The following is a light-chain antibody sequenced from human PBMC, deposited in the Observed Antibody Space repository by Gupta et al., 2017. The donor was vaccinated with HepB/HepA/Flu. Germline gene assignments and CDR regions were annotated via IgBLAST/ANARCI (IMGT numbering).Light chain of an antibody. CDR3: QQYGSSLGFT. CDR1: QSVGSSY. V-gene: IGKV3-20*01. J-gene: IGKJ3*01. Sequence: DIVLTQSPGTLSLSPGERATLSCRASQSVGSSYLAWYQQKPGQAPRLLIYGASSRATGIPDRFSGSGSGTDFTLTISRLEPEDFAVYYCQQYGSSLGFTFGPGTKVDIK. CDR2: GAS.